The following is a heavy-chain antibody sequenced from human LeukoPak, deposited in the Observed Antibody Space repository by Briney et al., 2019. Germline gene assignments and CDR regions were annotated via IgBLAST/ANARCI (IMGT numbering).Heavy chain of an antibody. Sequence: PGGSLRLSCAASGFTFSSYGMHWVRQAPGKGLEWVAVIWYDGSNKYYADSVKGRFTISRDNSKNTLYLQMNSLRAEDTAVYYCARGSNVDTAMAIDYWGQGTLVTVSS. CDR1: GFTFSSYG. J-gene: IGHJ4*02. CDR2: IWYDGSNK. V-gene: IGHV3-33*01. D-gene: IGHD5-18*01. CDR3: ARGSNVDTAMAIDY.